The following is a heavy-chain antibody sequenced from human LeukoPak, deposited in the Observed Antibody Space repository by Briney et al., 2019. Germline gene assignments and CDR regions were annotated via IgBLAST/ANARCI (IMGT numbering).Heavy chain of an antibody. D-gene: IGHD2-21*01. CDR2: IYYSGST. Sequence: SETLSLTCTVSGGSISSYYWSWIRQPPGKGLEWIGYIYYSGSTNYNPSLKRRVTISVDTSKNQFSLKLSSVTAADTAVYYCARATIPTTLDYWGQGTLVTVSS. CDR3: ARATIPTTLDY. V-gene: IGHV4-59*08. CDR1: GGSISSYY. J-gene: IGHJ4*02.